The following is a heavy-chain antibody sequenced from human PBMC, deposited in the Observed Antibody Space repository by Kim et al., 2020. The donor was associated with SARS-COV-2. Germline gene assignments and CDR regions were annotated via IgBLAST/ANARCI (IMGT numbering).Heavy chain of an antibody. CDR3: ARAFEYSSGISRAFDI. Sequence: SETLSLTCTVSGGSISSTYSYWAWIRHCPGRGLEWLGYISYTGTTHYNPSLKSRVIISRDTSQNQFSLNLYPVAAADTALYYCARAFEYSSGISRAFDIWGQGTMVSVSS. CDR2: ISYTGTT. CDR1: GGSISSTYSY. V-gene: IGHV4-31*03. J-gene: IGHJ3*02. D-gene: IGHD3-22*01.